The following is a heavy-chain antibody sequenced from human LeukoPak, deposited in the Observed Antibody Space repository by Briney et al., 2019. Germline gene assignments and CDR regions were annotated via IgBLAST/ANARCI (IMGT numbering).Heavy chain of an antibody. CDR3: AREKRDYVWGSYRPNWFDP. D-gene: IGHD3-16*02. CDR2: IYYSGST. CDR1: GGSISSSSYY. Sequence: PSETLSLTCAVSGGSISSSSYYWGWIRQPPGKGLEWIGSIYYSGSTYYNPSLKSRVTISVDTSKNQFSLKLSSVTAADTAVYYCAREKRDYVWGSYRPNWFDPWAREPWSPSPQ. V-gene: IGHV4-39*07. J-gene: IGHJ5*02.